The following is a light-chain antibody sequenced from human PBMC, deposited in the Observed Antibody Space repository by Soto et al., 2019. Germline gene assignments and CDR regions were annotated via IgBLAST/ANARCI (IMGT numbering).Light chain of an antibody. Sequence: IQMAPSTSPLSASVGDRVTITCRASQGIRNDLGWYQQKPGKAPKLLIFAASSLQSGVPSRFSGSRSGPDFTLTISSLQPEDFATYYCQQSYSSPPTFGQGTKVDIK. V-gene: IGKV1-39*01. CDR2: AAS. J-gene: IGKJ1*01. CDR3: QQSYSSPPT. CDR1: QGIRND.